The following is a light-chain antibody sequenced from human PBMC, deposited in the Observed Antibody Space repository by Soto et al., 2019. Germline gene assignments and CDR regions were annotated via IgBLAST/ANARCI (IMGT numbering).Light chain of an antibody. CDR2: DAS. Sequence: DIQLTQSPSTLSASVGDRVTITCRASQPISHWLAWYQQKAGEVPKLLMYDASSLESGVPPRFSGSGSGTEFTLTISSLQPDDFATYFCQQYSNFFPGKFGQGTKVEV. CDR1: QPISHW. J-gene: IGKJ1*01. V-gene: IGKV1-5*01. CDR3: QQYSNFFPGK.